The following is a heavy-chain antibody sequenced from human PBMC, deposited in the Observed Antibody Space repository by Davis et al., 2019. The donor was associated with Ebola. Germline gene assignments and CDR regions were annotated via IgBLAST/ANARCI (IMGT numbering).Heavy chain of an antibody. CDR1: GDTFTSYG. V-gene: IGHV1-18*01. J-gene: IGHJ6*02. CDR2: ISAYNGNT. CDR3: ARERGKFSSYYYGMDV. Sequence: ASVKVSCKAAGDTFTSYGISCVRQAPGQGLEWRGWISAYNGNTNYAQKLQGRVTMTTDTSTSTAYMELRSLRSDDTAVYYCARERGKFSSYYYGMDVWGQGTTVTVSS. D-gene: IGHD3-16*01.